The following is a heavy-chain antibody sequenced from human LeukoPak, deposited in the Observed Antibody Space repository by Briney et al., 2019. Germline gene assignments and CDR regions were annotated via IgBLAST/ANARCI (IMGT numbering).Heavy chain of an antibody. CDR2: IKQDGSEK. CDR1: GFTFSSYW. Sequence: TGGSLRLSCGASGFTFSSYWMHWVRQAPGKGLEWVANIKQDGSEKYYVDSVKGRFTISRDNAKNSLYLQMNSLRAEDTAVYYCARDALSVLYYYYGMDVWGQGTTVTVSS. V-gene: IGHV3-7*01. CDR3: ARDALSVLYYYYGMDV. D-gene: IGHD3-10*01. J-gene: IGHJ6*02.